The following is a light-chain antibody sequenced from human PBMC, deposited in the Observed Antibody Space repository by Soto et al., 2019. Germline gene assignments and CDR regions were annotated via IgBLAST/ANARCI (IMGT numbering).Light chain of an antibody. V-gene: IGLV2-23*01. CDR3: CSHAGSNNFV. CDR2: EGT. CDR1: SSDVGKYKF. J-gene: IGLJ1*01. Sequence: QSVLTQSASVSGSPGQSISISCTGTSSDVGKYKFVSWYQQHPGKAPKLVIYEGTNRPSGVSDRFSGSKSGNTASLTISGLQAEDEADYYCCSHAGSNNFVFGTGTKVTVL.